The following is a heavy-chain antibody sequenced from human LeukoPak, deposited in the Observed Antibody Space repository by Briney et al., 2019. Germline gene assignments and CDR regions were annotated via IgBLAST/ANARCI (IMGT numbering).Heavy chain of an antibody. V-gene: IGHV4-38-2*02. CDR2: IYHSGST. D-gene: IGHD3-10*01. CDR3: AGARIYYYYYMDV. CDR1: GYSISSGYH. J-gene: IGHJ6*03. Sequence: SETLSLTCTVSGYSISSGYHWGWIRQPPGKGLEWIGSIYHSGSTYYNPPLKSRVTISVDTSKNQFSLKLSSVTAADTAVYYCAGARIYYYYYMDVWGKGTTVTISS.